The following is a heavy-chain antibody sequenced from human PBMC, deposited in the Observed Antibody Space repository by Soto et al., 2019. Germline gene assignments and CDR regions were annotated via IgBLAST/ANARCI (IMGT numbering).Heavy chain of an antibody. CDR1: GFTFSSYA. Sequence: GGSLRLSCAASGFTFSSYAMSWVRQAPGKGLEWVSAISGSGGSTYYADSVKGRFTISRDNSKNTLYLQMNSLRAEDTAVYYCAKDLPQYSSSWLHYYYYGMDFWGQGTTVTVSS. J-gene: IGHJ6*02. D-gene: IGHD6-13*01. CDR2: ISGSGGST. V-gene: IGHV3-23*01. CDR3: AKDLPQYSSSWLHYYYYGMDF.